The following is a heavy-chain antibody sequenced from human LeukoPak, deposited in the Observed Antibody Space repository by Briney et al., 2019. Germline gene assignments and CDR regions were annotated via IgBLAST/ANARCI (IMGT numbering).Heavy chain of an antibody. CDR3: AKWHYGSGSYSDFDY. V-gene: IGHV3-23*01. J-gene: IGHJ4*02. Sequence: GGSLRLSCAASGFTFSSYAMSWVRQAPGKGLEWVSAISGSGGSTYYADSVKGRFTISRDNSKNTLYLQMNSLRAEDTAVYYCAKWHYGSGSYSDFDYWGLGTLVTVSS. CDR1: GFTFSSYA. D-gene: IGHD3-10*01. CDR2: ISGSGGST.